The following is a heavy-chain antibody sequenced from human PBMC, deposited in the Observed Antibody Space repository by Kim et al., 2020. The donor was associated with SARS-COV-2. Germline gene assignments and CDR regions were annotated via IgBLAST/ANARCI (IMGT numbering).Heavy chain of an antibody. CDR3: ARDLGDWNYDKPFDY. D-gene: IGHD1-7*01. V-gene: IGHV3-48*02. CDR1: GFTFSSYS. Sequence: GGSLRLSCAASGFTFSSYSMNWVRQAPGKGLEWVSYISSSSSTIYYADSVKGRFTISRDNAKNSLYLQMNSLRDEDTAVYYCARDLGDWNYDKPFDYWGQGTLVTVSS. J-gene: IGHJ4*02. CDR2: ISSSSSTI.